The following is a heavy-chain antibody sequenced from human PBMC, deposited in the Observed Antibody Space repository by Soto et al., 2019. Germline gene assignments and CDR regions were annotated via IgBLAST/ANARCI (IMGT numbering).Heavy chain of an antibody. Sequence: GESLKISCKGSGYDITTYWISWVRQMPGRGLEWLGRIDPSDSYINYSPSFRGLVTLSADRSTNTAYLHWKRLKASDTAMFYCARHTYSASSWFDPWGQGTLVTVS. CDR1: GYDITTYW. CDR3: ARHTYSASSWFDP. J-gene: IGHJ5*02. CDR2: IDPSDSYI. V-gene: IGHV5-10-1*01. D-gene: IGHD5-12*01.